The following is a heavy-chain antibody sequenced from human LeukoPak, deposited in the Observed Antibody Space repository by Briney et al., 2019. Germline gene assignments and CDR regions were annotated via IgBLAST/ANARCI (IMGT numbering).Heavy chain of an antibody. CDR2: ISGSGGIT. CDR1: GFTFSSYG. D-gene: IGHD3-3*02. J-gene: IGHJ4*02. CDR3: ARSFHFYGSPTFDY. V-gene: IGHV3-23*01. Sequence: GGSLRLSCVASGFTFSSYGMSWVRQAPGKGLEWVSVISGSGGITYYADSVKGRFTISRDNAKNSLYLQMNSLRAEDTAVYYCARSFHFYGSPTFDYWGQGTLVTVSS.